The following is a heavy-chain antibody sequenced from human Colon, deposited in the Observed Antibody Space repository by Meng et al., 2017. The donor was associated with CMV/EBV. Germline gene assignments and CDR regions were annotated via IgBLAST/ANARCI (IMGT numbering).Heavy chain of an antibody. V-gene: IGHV4-39*07. CDR2: ISYTGNT. D-gene: IGHD3-22*01. Sequence: GSLRLSCTVSGDSISGSVEYWGWIRQPPGKGLEWLGSISYTGNTYYNPSLKGRVTIVVDTSKNRFSLRLSSVTAADTAVYFCARAPDPKYKYDRNAYGGFDPWGQGTLVTVSS. CDR3: ARAPDPKYKYDRNAYGGFDP. CDR1: GDSISGSVEY. J-gene: IGHJ5*02.